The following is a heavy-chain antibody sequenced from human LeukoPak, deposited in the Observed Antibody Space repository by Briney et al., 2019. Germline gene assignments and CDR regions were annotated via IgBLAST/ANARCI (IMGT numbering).Heavy chain of an antibody. J-gene: IGHJ4*02. CDR2: IDTVGAP. Sequence: GGSLRLSCAACGFTFISYDTHWVRQVTGKGVECVLGIDTVGAPSPPAPVKGQFTISRDNSKNTLYLQMNSLRAEDTAVYYCAKDLIVVAARQISDYWGQGTLVTVSS. CDR3: AKDLIVVAARQISDY. V-gene: IGHV3-13*05. CDR1: GFTFISYD. D-gene: IGHD2-15*01.